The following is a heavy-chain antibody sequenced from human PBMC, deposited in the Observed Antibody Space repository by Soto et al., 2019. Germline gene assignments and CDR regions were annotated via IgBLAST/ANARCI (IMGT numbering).Heavy chain of an antibody. CDR2: INPSGGST. D-gene: IGHD2-21*02. CDR3: ASLAYCGGDCYSAAFDI. CDR1: GYTFASYY. V-gene: IGHV1-46*01. J-gene: IGHJ3*02. Sequence: ASVKVSCKASGYTFASYYMHWVRQAPGQGLEWMGIINPSGGSTSYAQKFQGRVTMTRDTSTSTVYMELSSLRSEDTAVYYCASLAYCGGDCYSAAFDIWGQGTMVTVSS.